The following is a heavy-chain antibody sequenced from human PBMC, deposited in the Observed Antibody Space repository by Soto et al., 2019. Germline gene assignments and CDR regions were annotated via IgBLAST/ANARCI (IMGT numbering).Heavy chain of an antibody. D-gene: IGHD2-2*01. CDR2: INPGGAKT. CDR3: ASAPACSSTSCYYFRSDAFDI. V-gene: IGHV1-46*01. CDR1: GYTFTRYH. Sequence: ASVKVSCKASGYTFTRYHMHWVRQAPGQGLEWMGIINPGGAKTNYAQKFQGRVTMTGDTSTSTVYMELSSLRSEDTAVYYCASAPACSSTSCYYFRSDAFDIWGQGTMVTVSS. J-gene: IGHJ3*02.